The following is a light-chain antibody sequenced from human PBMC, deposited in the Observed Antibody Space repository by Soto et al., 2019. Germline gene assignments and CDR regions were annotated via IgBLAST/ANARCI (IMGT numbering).Light chain of an antibody. V-gene: IGLV2-14*02. CDR1: SSDVGSHNL. Sequence: QSALTQPASVSESPGQSITISCTGTSSDVGSHNLVSWYQQYSDKAPKLIIFEASKRPSGVSNRFSGSKSGSTASLTISGLQAEDEADYYCSSYTTSSTLWVFGGGTQLTVL. J-gene: IGLJ3*02. CDR2: EAS. CDR3: SSYTTSSTLWV.